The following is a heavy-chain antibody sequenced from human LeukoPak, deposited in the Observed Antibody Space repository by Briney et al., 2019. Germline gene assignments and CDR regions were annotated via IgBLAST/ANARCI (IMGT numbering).Heavy chain of an antibody. CDR3: ARDAYYYDSSGYYYYFDY. D-gene: IGHD3-22*01. V-gene: IGHV3-7*01. J-gene: IGHJ4*02. CDR2: IKQDGSEK. Sequence: GGSLRLSCAASGFTFSSYWMSWVRQAPGKGLEWVANIKQDGSEKYYVDSVKGRFTISRGNAKNSLYLQMNSLRAEDTAVYYCARDAYYYDSSGYYYYFDYWGQGTLVTVSS. CDR1: GFTFSSYW.